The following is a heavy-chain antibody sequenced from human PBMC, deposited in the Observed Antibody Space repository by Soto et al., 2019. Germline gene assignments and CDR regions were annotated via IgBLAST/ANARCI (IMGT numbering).Heavy chain of an antibody. J-gene: IGHJ4*02. CDR1: GGTFSSYA. CDR3: ARVASSGGYCFDC. D-gene: IGHD6-19*01. Sequence: QVQLVQSGAEVKKPGSSVKVSCKASGGTFSSYAISWVRQAPGQGLEWMGGIIPIFGTANYAQKFQGRVTITADDCTSTGYGEVSSLRSDGMAVDDCARVASSGGYCFDCCGQGTLVTV. CDR2: IIPIFGTA. V-gene: IGHV1-69*01.